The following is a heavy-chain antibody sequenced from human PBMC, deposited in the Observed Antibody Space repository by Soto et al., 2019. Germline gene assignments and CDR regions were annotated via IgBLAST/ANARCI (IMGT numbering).Heavy chain of an antibody. CDR1: GFTFSSYS. Sequence: EVQLVESGGGLVKPGGSLRLSCAASGFTFSSYSKNWVRQAPGKGLEWVSSISSSSSYIYYADSVKGRFTISRDNAKNSLYLQMNSLRAEDTAVYYCARDPVDYGDHYYYYGMDVWGQGTTVTVSS. J-gene: IGHJ6*02. D-gene: IGHD4-17*01. CDR3: ARDPVDYGDHYYYYGMDV. CDR2: ISSSSSYI. V-gene: IGHV3-21*01.